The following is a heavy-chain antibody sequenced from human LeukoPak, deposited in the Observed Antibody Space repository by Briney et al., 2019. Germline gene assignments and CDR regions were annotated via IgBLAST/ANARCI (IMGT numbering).Heavy chain of an antibody. V-gene: IGHV3-23*01. CDR1: GFTFSSYA. Sequence: GGSLRLSCAASGFTFSSYAMSWVRQAPGKGLEWVSAISGSGGSTYYADSVKGRFTIPRDNSKNTLYLQMNSLRAEDTAVYYCAYARGYGDYVGATFDYWGQGTLVTVSS. CDR3: AYARGYGDYVGATFDY. J-gene: IGHJ4*02. D-gene: IGHD4-17*01. CDR2: ISGSGGST.